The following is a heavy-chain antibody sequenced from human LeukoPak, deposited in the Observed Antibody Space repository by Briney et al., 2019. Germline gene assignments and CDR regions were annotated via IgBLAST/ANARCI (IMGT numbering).Heavy chain of an antibody. Sequence: PGGSLRLSCAASGFTFSSYGMHWVRQAPGKGLEWVAVISYDGSNKYYADSVKGRFTISRDNSKNTLYLQMNSLRAEDTAVYYCARDGRALASYYYAMDVWGQGTTVTVSS. CDR2: ISYDGSNK. CDR3: ARDGRALASYYYAMDV. V-gene: IGHV3-30*03. CDR1: GFTFSSYG. D-gene: IGHD6-19*01. J-gene: IGHJ6*02.